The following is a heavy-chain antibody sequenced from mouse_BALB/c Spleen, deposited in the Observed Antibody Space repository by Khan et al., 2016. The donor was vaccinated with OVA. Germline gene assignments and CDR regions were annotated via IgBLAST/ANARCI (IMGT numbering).Heavy chain of an antibody. Sequence: QIQLVQSGPELKKPGETVKISCKASGYTFTNYGMNWVKQASGKGLKWMGWINTYTGEPTYADDFKGRFAFPLETSASTAYLELDNLKNEDTATYFCARSSSNYWCVYWGQGTLVTVSA. CDR3: ARSSSNYWCVY. CDR2: INTYTGEP. V-gene: IGHV9-3-1*01. CDR1: GYTFTNYG. D-gene: IGHD2-5*01. J-gene: IGHJ3*01.